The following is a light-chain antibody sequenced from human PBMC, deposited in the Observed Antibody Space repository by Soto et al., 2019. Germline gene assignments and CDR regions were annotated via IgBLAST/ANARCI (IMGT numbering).Light chain of an antibody. J-gene: IGLJ3*02. CDR2: RNN. CDR1: SSNIGSNY. V-gene: IGLV1-47*01. Sequence: QSVLTQPPSASGTPGQRVTISCSGSSSNIGSNYVYWYQQLPGTAPKLLIFRNNQRPSGVPDRFSGSKSGTSASLAISGLRSEDEADYYCATWGDSLSGVVFGGGTKLTVL. CDR3: ATWGDSLSGVV.